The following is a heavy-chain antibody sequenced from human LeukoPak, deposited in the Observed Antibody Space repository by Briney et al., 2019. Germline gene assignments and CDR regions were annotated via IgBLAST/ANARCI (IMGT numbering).Heavy chain of an antibody. CDR2: IYPGDSDT. J-gene: IGHJ4*02. V-gene: IGHV5-51*01. CDR1: GYSFTSYW. Sequence: GESLKISCKGSGYSFTSYWIAWVRQMPGRGLEWIGFIYPGDSDTRYSTSFQGQVTISADKSISTAHLQWSSLKASDNAIYYCARRGRVSEYFDSWGQGTLVAVSS. CDR3: ARRGRVSEYFDS. D-gene: IGHD2-21*01.